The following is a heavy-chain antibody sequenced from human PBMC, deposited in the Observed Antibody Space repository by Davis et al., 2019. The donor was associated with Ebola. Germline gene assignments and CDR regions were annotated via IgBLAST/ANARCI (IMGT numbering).Heavy chain of an antibody. V-gene: IGHV3-7*03. D-gene: IGHD6-13*01. CDR3: AKAHSYSSTLGYFDY. Sequence: PGGSLRLSCAASGFTFSSYWMSWVRQAPGKGLEWVANIKQDGSEKYYVDSVKGRFTISRDNAKNSLYLQMNSLRAEDMALYYCAKAHSYSSTLGYFDYWGQGTLVTVSS. CDR2: IKQDGSEK. J-gene: IGHJ4*02. CDR1: GFTFSSYW.